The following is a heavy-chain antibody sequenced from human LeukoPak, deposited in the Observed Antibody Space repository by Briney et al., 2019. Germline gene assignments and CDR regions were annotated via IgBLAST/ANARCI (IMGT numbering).Heavy chain of an antibody. CDR1: GFTFSNAW. Sequence: GGSLRLSCAASGFTFSNAWMSWVRQAPGKGLEWVGRIKSKTDGGTTDYAAPVKGRFTISRDDSKNTLYLQMNSLKTEDTAVYYSTTVWYSSGWRIDYWGQGTLVTVSS. V-gene: IGHV3-15*01. D-gene: IGHD6-19*01. J-gene: IGHJ4*02. CDR3: TTVWYSSGWRIDY. CDR2: IKSKTDGGTT.